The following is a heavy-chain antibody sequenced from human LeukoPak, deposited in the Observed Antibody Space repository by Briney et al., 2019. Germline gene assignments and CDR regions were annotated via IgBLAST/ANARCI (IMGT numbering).Heavy chain of an antibody. V-gene: IGHV4-31*03. Sequence: SETLSLTCTVPGGSISSGGYYWSWTREHPGKDLVWIGYIYYSGSSYYNPSLKSRVTISVDTSKNQFSQKLSSVTAADTAVYYCARSRHIVVVPAAKDTGNDAFDIWGQGTMVTVSS. CDR3: ARSRHIVVVPAAKDTGNDAFDI. D-gene: IGHD2-2*01. CDR2: IYYSGSS. J-gene: IGHJ3*02. CDR1: GGSISSGGYY.